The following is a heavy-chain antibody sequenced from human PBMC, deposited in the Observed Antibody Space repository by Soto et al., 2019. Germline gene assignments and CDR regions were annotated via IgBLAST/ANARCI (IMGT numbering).Heavy chain of an antibody. J-gene: IGHJ5*02. V-gene: IGHV4-39*01. CDR1: GGSISSRGYY. CDR2: IYYSGST. Sequence: QLQLQESGPGLVKPSETLSLTCTVSGGSISSRGYYWGWIRQPPGKGLEWIGTIYYSGSTYYNPSLKSRVTIAVDTSENQFSLKVSSVTAADTAVYYWATSNWFDPWGQGTLVTVSS. CDR3: ATSNWFDP.